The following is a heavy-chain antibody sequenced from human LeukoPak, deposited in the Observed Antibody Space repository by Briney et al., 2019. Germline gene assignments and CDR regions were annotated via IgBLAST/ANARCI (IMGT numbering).Heavy chain of an antibody. CDR1: GFTFTNYA. CDR2: SGSGGSP. Sequence: GGSLRLSCAASGFTFTNYAMNWVRQAPGKGLEWVSTSGSGGSPFYADSVKGRFTISRDNSRNTLYLQMNSLRAEDTAVYYCAKEYAGSHYYFYYMDVWGKGTTVTVSS. J-gene: IGHJ6*03. V-gene: IGHV3-23*01. CDR3: AKEYAGSHYYFYYMDV.